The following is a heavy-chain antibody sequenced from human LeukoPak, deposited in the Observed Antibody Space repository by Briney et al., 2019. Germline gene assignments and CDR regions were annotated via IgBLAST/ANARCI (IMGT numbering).Heavy chain of an antibody. J-gene: IGHJ4*02. D-gene: IGHD4/OR15-4a*01. CDR2: IYSDNR. CDR1: GFTVSSNS. CDR3: ARRAGAYSHPYDY. Sequence: PGGSLRLSCTVSGFTVSSNSMSWVRQAPGKGLEWVSFIYSDNRRYSDSVKGRFTISRDKSKNTLYLQLNSLRAEDTAVHYCARRAGAYSHPYDYWGQGTLVTVSS. V-gene: IGHV3-53*01.